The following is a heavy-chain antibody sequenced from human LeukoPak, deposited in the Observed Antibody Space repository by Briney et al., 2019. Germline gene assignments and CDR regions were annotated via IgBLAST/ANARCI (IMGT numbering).Heavy chain of an antibody. CDR3: AKIPHRGYYYYMDV. Sequence: PGGSLRLSCAASGFTFSSYGMHWVRQAPGKGLEWVAFIRYDGSNKYYADSVKGRFTISRDNSKNTLYLQVNSLRAEDTAVYYCAKIPHRGYYYYMDVWGKGTTVTISS. CDR1: GFTFSSYG. CDR2: IRYDGSNK. V-gene: IGHV3-30*02. J-gene: IGHJ6*03.